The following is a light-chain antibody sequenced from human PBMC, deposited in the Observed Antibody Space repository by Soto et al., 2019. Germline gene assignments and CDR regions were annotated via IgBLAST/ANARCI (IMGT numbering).Light chain of an antibody. V-gene: IGLV2-14*01. CDR3: SSYTGSSTLLYV. Sequence: QAALTHPGSVSGSPGQSITISCTGTSGDVGGYNYVSWYQQHPGKAPKLMIYEVSNRPSGVSNRFSGSKSGNTASLTISGLQAEDEADYYCSSYTGSSTLLYVFGTGTKVIVL. CDR1: SGDVGGYNY. J-gene: IGLJ1*01. CDR2: EVS.